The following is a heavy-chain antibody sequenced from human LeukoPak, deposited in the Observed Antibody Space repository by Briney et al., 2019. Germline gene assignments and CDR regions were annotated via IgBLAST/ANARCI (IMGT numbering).Heavy chain of an antibody. Sequence: SVKVSCKASGGTFSSYAISWVRQAPGQGLKWMGRIIPILGIANYAQKFQGRVTITADKSTSTAYMELSSLRSEDTAVYYCARESGGYSYGSDYWGQGTLVTVSS. CDR1: GGTFSSYA. CDR3: ARESGGYSYGSDY. V-gene: IGHV1-69*04. CDR2: IIPILGIA. J-gene: IGHJ4*02. D-gene: IGHD5-18*01.